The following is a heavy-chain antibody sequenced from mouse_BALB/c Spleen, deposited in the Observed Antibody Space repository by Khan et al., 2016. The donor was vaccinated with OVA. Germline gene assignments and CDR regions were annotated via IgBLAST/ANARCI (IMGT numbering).Heavy chain of an antibody. CDR3: ARGNYYGRGCYAMDY. D-gene: IGHD1-1*01. V-gene: IGHV1S41*01. CDR1: GYTFTSYW. J-gene: IGHJ4*01. Sequence: DLVKPGASVKLSCKASGYTFTSYWINWIKQRPGQGLEWIGRIGPGSSNAYYNDMFKGKATLTVDTSSNTAYIQLSSLSSEDSAVYFCARGNYYGRGCYAMDYWGQGASVT. CDR2: IGPGSSNA.